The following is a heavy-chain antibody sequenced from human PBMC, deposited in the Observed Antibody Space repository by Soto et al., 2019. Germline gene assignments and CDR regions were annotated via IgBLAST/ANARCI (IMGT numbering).Heavy chain of an antibody. D-gene: IGHD2-2*01. J-gene: IGHJ6*02. V-gene: IGHV1-69*13. CDR3: ARSQGSSTSLEIYYYYYYGLDV. CDR1: GGTFSSYA. CDR2: IIPISDTT. Sequence: SVKVSCKASGGTFSSYAISWVRQAPGQGLEWMGGIIPISDTTNYAQKFQGRVTITADESTSTAYMELSSLRSEDTAVYYCARSQGSSTSLEIYYYYYYGLDVWDQGTTVTVSS.